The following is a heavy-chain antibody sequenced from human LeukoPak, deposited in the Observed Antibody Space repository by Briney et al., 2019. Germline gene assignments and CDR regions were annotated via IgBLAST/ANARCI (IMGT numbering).Heavy chain of an antibody. CDR3: AKYYCGGQCALFDY. V-gene: IGHV4-59*01. CDR2: IYYSGST. CDR1: RGSINNYF. D-gene: IGHD2-21*01. Sequence: PSETLSLTCTVSRGSINNYFWSWIRQPPGQGLEWIGFIYYSGSTNDNPSLKSRVTMSVYMSKNQFSLNLSSGTAADTAVYYCAKYYCGGQCALFDYWGQGTLVTVSS. J-gene: IGHJ4*02.